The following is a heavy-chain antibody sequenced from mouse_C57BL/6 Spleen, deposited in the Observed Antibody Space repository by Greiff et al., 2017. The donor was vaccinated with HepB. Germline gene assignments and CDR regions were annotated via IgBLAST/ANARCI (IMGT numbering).Heavy chain of an antibody. CDR2: IHPNNGGT. CDR1: GYTFTDYN. Sequence: VQLQQSGPELVKPGASVKIPCKASGYTFTDYNMDWVKQSHGKSLEWIGDIHPNNGGTIYNQKFKGKATLTVDKSSSKAYTELRSLTSEDTAVYYCARATTVVPFAYWGQGTLVTVSA. CDR3: ARATTVVPFAY. V-gene: IGHV1-18*01. D-gene: IGHD1-1*01. J-gene: IGHJ3*01.